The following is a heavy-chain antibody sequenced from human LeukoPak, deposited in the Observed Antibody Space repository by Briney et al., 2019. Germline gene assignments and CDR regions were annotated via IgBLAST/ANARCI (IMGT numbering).Heavy chain of an antibody. Sequence: SETLSLTCVVYGGSFSGYHWSWIRQPPGKGLEWIGEINHSGYTNYNPSVQSRVTISVDTSKTQLSLKLSSVTAADTAVYYCARDGGFGELLILDFDYWGQGTLVTVSS. V-gene: IGHV4-34*01. J-gene: IGHJ4*02. CDR1: GGSFSGYH. CDR2: INHSGYT. D-gene: IGHD3-10*01. CDR3: ARDGGFGELLILDFDY.